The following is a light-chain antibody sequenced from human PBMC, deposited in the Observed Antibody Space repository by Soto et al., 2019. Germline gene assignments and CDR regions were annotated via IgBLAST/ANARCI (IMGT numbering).Light chain of an antibody. V-gene: IGKV1-5*03. J-gene: IGKJ4*01. CDR1: QSINSW. CDR2: KAS. Sequence: DIQMTQSPSTLSASVGDRVTITCRASQSINSWLAWYQHKPGKAPKLLIYKASNLESGVPSSFSGSGSGTEFTLSISSLQPDDFATYYCQQYNSYPLTFGGGTKVEIK. CDR3: QQYNSYPLT.